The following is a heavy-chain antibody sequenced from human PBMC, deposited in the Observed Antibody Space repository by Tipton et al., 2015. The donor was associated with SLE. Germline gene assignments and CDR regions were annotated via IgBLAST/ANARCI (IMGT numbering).Heavy chain of an antibody. CDR2: IRSKANSYAT. CDR3: TRAVTAIDY. V-gene: IGHV3-73*01. J-gene: IGHJ4*02. CDR1: GFTFSGSA. Sequence: GSLRLSCAASGFTFSGSAMHWVRQASGKGLEWVGRIRSKANSYATAYAASVKGRFTISRDDAKNTAYLQMNSLKTEDTAVYYCTRAVTAIDYWGQGTLVTVSS. D-gene: IGHD2-21*02.